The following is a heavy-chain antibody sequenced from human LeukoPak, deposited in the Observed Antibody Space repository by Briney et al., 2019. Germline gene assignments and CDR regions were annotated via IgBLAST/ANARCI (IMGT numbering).Heavy chain of an antibody. CDR1: GGSISSSSYY. CDR2: IYYSGST. CDR3: ARGKYYDILTGYSLKYFDY. D-gene: IGHD3-9*01. Sequence: SETLSLTCTVSGGSISSSSYYWGWIRQPPGKGLEWIGSIYYSGSTYYNPSLKSRVTISVDTSKNQFSLKLSSVTAADTAVYYCARGKYYDILTGYSLKYFDYWGQGTLVTVSS. V-gene: IGHV4-39*01. J-gene: IGHJ4*02.